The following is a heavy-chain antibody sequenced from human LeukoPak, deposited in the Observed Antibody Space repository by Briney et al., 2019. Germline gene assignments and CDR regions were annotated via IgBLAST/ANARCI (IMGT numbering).Heavy chain of an antibody. J-gene: IGHJ6*02. D-gene: IGHD1-1*01. CDR1: GYSFTSYW. CDR3: ARRGTSDYYYTMDA. CDR2: IYPGDSDT. Sequence: GESLKISCKASGYSFTSYWIGWVRQMPGTGLEWMAIIYPGDSDTRYNPSFQGQVTISADKSINTAYLQWSSLKASDTAMYYCARRGTSDYYYTMDAWGQGTTVTVSS. V-gene: IGHV5-51*01.